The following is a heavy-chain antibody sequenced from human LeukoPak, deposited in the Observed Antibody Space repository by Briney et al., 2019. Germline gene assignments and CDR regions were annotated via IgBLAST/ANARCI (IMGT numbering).Heavy chain of an antibody. Sequence: PGGSLRLSCAASGFTFSNYAMSWVRQAPGKGLEWVSAISGGGGSTYYADSVKGRFTISRDNAKNSLYLQMNSLRAEDTAVYYCARDRSPAYSGSYYFDPWGQGTLVTVSS. D-gene: IGHD1-26*01. CDR2: ISGGGGST. CDR3: ARDRSPAYSGSYYFDP. V-gene: IGHV3-23*01. J-gene: IGHJ5*02. CDR1: GFTFSNYA.